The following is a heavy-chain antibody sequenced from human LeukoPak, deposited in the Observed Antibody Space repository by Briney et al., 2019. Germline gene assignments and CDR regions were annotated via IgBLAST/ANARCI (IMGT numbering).Heavy chain of an antibody. V-gene: IGHV1-2*02. D-gene: IGHD3-22*01. J-gene: IGHJ4*02. CDR2: INPNSGAT. Sequence: AASVKVSCKASGYTFSDYFIHWVRQAPGQGLEWMGWINPNSGATNYAQKFQGRVTMTRDTSISTAYMELSGLRSDDTAVYYCARARIMIVVVNSRGSSFDYWGQGALVTV. CDR3: ARARIMIVVVNSRGSSFDY. CDR1: GYTFSDYF.